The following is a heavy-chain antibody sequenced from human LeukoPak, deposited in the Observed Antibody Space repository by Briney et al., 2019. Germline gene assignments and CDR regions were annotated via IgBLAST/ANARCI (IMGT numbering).Heavy chain of an antibody. J-gene: IGHJ3*02. Sequence: VASVKVSCKASGGTFSSYAISWVRQAPGQGLEWMGGIIPIFGTANYAQKFQGRVTITADESTSTAYMELSSLRSEDTAVYYCARDLGTRGDAFDIWGQGTMVTVSS. CDR2: IIPIFGTA. CDR3: ARDLGTRGDAFDI. D-gene: IGHD7-27*01. CDR1: GGTFSSYA. V-gene: IGHV1-69*13.